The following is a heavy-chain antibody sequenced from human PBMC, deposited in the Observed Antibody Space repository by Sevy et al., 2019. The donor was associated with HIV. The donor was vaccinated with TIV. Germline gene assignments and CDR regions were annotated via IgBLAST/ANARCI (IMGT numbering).Heavy chain of an antibody. D-gene: IGHD3-3*01. Sequence: GGSLRLSCTASGFTFGDYAMSWIRQTPGRGLEWVGFIRRKTYGGTTEYAASVKDRLTISSDDSKSIAYLQMNSLKTEDTALYYCTRLRCTISAYYDFGMDVWGQGTTVTVSS. CDR1: GFTFGDYA. CDR3: TRLRCTISAYYDFGMDV. J-gene: IGHJ6*02. CDR2: IRRKTYGGTT. V-gene: IGHV3-49*03.